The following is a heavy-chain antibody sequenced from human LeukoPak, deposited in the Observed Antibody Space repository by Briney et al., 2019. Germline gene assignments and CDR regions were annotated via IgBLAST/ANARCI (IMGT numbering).Heavy chain of an antibody. CDR3: ARNFYYYGSGSSAMDV. J-gene: IGHJ6*03. CDR1: GGSISSYY. V-gene: IGHV4-59*01. D-gene: IGHD3-10*01. Sequence: KSSETLSLTCTVSGGSISSYYWSWIRQPPGKGLEWIGYIYYSGSTNYNPSLKSRVTISVDTSKNQFSLKLSSVTAADTAVYYCARNFYYYGSGSSAMDVWGKGTTVTISS. CDR2: IYYSGST.